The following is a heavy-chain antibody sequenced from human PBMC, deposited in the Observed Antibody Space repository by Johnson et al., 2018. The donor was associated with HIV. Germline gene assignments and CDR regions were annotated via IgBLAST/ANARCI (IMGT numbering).Heavy chain of an antibody. V-gene: IGHV3-30-3*01. CDR2: ISYDGSNK. Sequence: QMLLVESGGGVVQPGRSLRLSCAASGFTFSSYAMHWVRQAPGKGLEWVAVISYDGSNKYYADSVKGRFTISRDNSKNTLYLQMNSLRAEDTAVYYCAIDLVSWGATTGGPFDIWGQGTMVTVAS. CDR3: AIDLVSWGATTGGPFDI. D-gene: IGHD1-26*01. CDR1: GFTFSSYA. J-gene: IGHJ3*02.